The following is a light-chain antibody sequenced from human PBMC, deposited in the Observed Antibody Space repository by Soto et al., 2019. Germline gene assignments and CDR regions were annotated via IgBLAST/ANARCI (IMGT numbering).Light chain of an antibody. V-gene: IGLV2-11*01. CDR1: SSDVGGHNF. Sequence: QSALTQPRPVSGSPGQSVIISCTGTSSDVGGHNFVSWYQHHPGKAPKLMIYDVSKRPSGVPDRFSGSKSGNTASLTISGLQAEDEADYYCCSYAGSYTWVFGGGTKLTVL. CDR2: DVS. J-gene: IGLJ3*02. CDR3: CSYAGSYTWV.